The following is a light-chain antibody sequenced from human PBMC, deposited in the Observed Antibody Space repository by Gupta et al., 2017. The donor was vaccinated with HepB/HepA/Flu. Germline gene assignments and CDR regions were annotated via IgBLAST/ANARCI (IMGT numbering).Light chain of an antibody. J-gene: IGKJ1*01. CDR2: RAS. V-gene: IGKV1-5*03. CDR1: QSITSW. CDR3: QQDSCFSWT. Sequence: ETQMTQCPPTLSASVGDRATITCLASQSITSWLAWYQQKPGKAPKLLIYRASRLETGVPSRFSGSGSGTEFTLTISSLQPDDFATYYCQQDSCFSWTFGQGTTVEI.